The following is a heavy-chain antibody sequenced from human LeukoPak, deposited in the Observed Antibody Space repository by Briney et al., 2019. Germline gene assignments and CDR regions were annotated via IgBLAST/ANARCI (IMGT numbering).Heavy chain of an antibody. Sequence: SETLSLTCTVSGESISGFYWTWIRQPPGKGLEWIAYIYYSGSTNYNPSLRSRVTISVDTSKNQFSLKLSSVTAADTAVYYCARVWRGSSYNWFDPWGQGTLVTVSS. CDR2: IYYSGST. D-gene: IGHD3-10*01. V-gene: IGHV4-59*01. CDR3: ARVWRGSSYNWFDP. CDR1: GESISGFY. J-gene: IGHJ5*02.